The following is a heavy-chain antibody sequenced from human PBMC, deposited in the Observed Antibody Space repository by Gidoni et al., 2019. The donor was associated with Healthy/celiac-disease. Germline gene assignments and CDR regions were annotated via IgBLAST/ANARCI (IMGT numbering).Heavy chain of an antibody. Sequence: QLQLQESGPGLVKPSETLSLTCTVSGGSISSSSYYWGWIRQPPGKGLEWIGSIYYSGSTYYNPSLKSRVTISVDTSKNQFSLKLSSVTAADTAVYYCARVDTAMINYYYYGMDVWGQGTTVTVSS. CDR3: ARVDTAMINYYYYGMDV. V-gene: IGHV4-39*07. CDR2: IYYSGST. D-gene: IGHD5-18*01. CDR1: GGSISSSSYY. J-gene: IGHJ6*02.